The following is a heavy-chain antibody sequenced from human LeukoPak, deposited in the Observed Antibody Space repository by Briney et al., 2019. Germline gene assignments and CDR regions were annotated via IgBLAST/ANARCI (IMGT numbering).Heavy chain of an antibody. Sequence: ASVTVSCKASGYTFTSYAMNWVRQAPGQGLEWMGWISTNTGNPTYAQGFTGRFVFSLDTSVSTAYLQISSLKAEDTAVYYCAGYCGGDCYSGGNWFDPWGQGTLVTVSS. J-gene: IGHJ5*02. D-gene: IGHD2-21*02. CDR2: ISTNTGNP. V-gene: IGHV7-4-1*02. CDR1: GYTFTSYA. CDR3: AGYCGGDCYSGGNWFDP.